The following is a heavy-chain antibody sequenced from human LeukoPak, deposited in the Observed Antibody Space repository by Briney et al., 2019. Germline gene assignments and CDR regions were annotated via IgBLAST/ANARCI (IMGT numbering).Heavy chain of an antibody. D-gene: IGHD6-13*01. CDR1: GYTFTSYG. CDR3: ARDIVSSSWEDV. CDR2: ISAYNGNT. Sequence: ASVKVSCKASGYTFTSYGISWVRQAPGQGLEWMGWISAYNGNTNYAQKLQGRVTMATDTSTSTAYMALRSLRSDDTAVYYCARDIVSSSWEDVWGQGTTVTVSS. J-gene: IGHJ6*02. V-gene: IGHV1-18*01.